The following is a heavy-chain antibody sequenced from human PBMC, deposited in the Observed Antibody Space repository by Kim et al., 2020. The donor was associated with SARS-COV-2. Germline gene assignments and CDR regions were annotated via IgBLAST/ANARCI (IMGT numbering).Heavy chain of an antibody. CDR2: ISSSSYI. J-gene: IGHJ6*02. Sequence: GGSLRLSCAASGFTFSSYSMNWVRQAPGKGLEWVSSISSSSYIYYADSVKGRFTISRDNAKNSLYLQMNSLRAEDTAVYYCARDPGYSSGWSRGGMDVWGQGTTVTVSS. D-gene: IGHD6-19*01. V-gene: IGHV3-21*01. CDR3: ARDPGYSSGWSRGGMDV. CDR1: GFTFSSYS.